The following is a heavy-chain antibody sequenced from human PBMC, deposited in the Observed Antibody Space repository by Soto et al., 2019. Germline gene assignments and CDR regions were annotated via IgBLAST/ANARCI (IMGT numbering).Heavy chain of an antibody. CDR2: ISAYNGNT. Sequence: ASVKVSCKASGGTFSSYAISWVRQAPGQGLEWMGWISAYNGNTNYAQKLQGRVTMTTDTSTSTAYMELRSLRSDDTAVYYCARDSAARPPDYWGQGTLVTVSS. CDR3: ARDSAARPPDY. D-gene: IGHD6-6*01. J-gene: IGHJ4*02. V-gene: IGHV1-18*01. CDR1: GGTFSSYA.